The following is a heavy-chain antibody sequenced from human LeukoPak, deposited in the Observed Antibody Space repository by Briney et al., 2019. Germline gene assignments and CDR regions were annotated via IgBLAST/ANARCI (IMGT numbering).Heavy chain of an antibody. CDR1: GGSISSYY. J-gene: IGHJ5*02. D-gene: IGHD5-24*01. CDR3: ARSVEVNTIFGFDP. V-gene: IGHV4-59*08. CDR2: IYYSGST. Sequence: PSETLSLTCTVSGGSISSYYWSWIRQPPGKGLEWIGYIYYSGSTNYNPSLKSRVTISVDTSKNQFSLKLSSVTAADTAVYYCARSVEVNTIFGFDPWGQGTLVTVSS.